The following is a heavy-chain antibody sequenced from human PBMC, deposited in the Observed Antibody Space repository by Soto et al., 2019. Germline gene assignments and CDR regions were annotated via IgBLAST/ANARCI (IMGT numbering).Heavy chain of an antibody. D-gene: IGHD3-3*01. V-gene: IGHV4-31*03. Sequence: QVQLQESGPGLVKPSQTLSLTCTVSGGSISSGGYYWSWIRQHPGKGLEWIGYIYYSGSTYYNPSLKSRVTISVDTSKNQYSLKLSSVTAADTAVYYCARDSRFGGNYMDVWGKGTTVTVSS. CDR2: IYYSGST. CDR1: GGSISSGGYY. CDR3: ARDSRFGGNYMDV. J-gene: IGHJ6*03.